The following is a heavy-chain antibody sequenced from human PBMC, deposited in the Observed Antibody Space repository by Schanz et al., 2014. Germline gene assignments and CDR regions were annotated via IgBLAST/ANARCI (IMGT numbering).Heavy chain of an antibody. V-gene: IGHV3-74*01. CDR2: IKSDGSST. D-gene: IGHD3-10*01. J-gene: IGHJ5*02. CDR1: GFTFSSYW. CDR3: ARPALWFGDNCFDP. Sequence: EVQLVESGGGLVQPGGSLRLSCAASGFTFSSYWMHWVRQVPGKGLVWVSRIKSDGSSTSYADSVKGRFTISRDNAKNTLYLQMNSLRAEDTAVYYCARPALWFGDNCFDPWGQGILVTVSS.